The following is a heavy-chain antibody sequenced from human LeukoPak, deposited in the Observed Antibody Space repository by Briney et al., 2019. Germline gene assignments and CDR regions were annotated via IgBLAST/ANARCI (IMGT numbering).Heavy chain of an antibody. CDR3: ARREASSWYSD. D-gene: IGHD6-13*01. V-gene: IGHV4-39*01. Sequence: SETLSLTCTVSGASISSNTYYWGWIRQSPGEKLEWLGNIYYIGSTYYNPSLESRVTISIDTSKNQFSLKLRSVTAADTAVYYCARREASSWYSDWGQGTLVTVSS. CDR2: IYYIGST. J-gene: IGHJ4*02. CDR1: GASISSNTYY.